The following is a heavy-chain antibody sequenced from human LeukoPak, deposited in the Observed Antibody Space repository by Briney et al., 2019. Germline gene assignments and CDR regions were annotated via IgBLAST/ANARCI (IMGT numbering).Heavy chain of an antibody. J-gene: IGHJ6*03. D-gene: IGHD3-22*01. CDR1: GGTFSSYA. CDR3: ARTRDYYDSSGYYYYYYYMDV. V-gene: IGHV1-69*06. CDR2: IIPIFGTA. Sequence: GASVKVSCKASGGTFSSYAISWVRQAPGQGLDWMGGIIPIFGTANYAQKFQGRVTITADKSTSTAYMELSSLRSEDTAVYYCARTRDYYDSSGYYYYYYYMDVWGKGTTVTVSS.